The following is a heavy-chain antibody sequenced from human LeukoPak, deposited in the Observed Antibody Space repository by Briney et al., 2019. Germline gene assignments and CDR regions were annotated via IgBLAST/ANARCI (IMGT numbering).Heavy chain of an antibody. V-gene: IGHV1-3*01. J-gene: IGHJ5*02. CDR3: AREGRLRPSSWFDP. D-gene: IGHD3-16*01. Sequence: NFQGRVTITRDTSASTVYMELSSLRSEDTAVYYCAREGRLRPSSWFDPWGQGTLVTVSS.